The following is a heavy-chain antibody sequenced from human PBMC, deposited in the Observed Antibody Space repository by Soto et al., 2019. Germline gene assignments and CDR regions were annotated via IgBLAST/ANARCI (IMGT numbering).Heavy chain of an antibody. J-gene: IGHJ4*02. CDR1: GGSISSGVYY. D-gene: IGHD3-10*01. CDR3: ASMGYHYGSGSYPLDY. CDR2: IYYSGST. Sequence: PSETMSLTCTVSGGSISSGVYYWSWIRQHPGKGLEWIGYIYYSGSTYYNPSLKSRVTISVDTSKNQFSLKLRSVTAADTAVYYCASMGYHYGSGSYPLDYWGQGTLVTVSS. V-gene: IGHV4-30-4*08.